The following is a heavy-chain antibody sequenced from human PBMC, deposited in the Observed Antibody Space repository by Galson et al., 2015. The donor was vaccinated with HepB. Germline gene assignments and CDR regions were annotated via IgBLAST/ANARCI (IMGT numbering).Heavy chain of an antibody. J-gene: IGHJ5*02. Sequence: SVKVSCKASGGTFSSYAISWVRQAPGQGLEWMGGIIPIFGTANYAQKFQGRVTITADESTSTAYMELSSLRSEDTAVYYCARAGHYYGSGEDNDWFDPWGQGTLVTVSS. D-gene: IGHD3-10*01. CDR2: IIPIFGTA. CDR1: GGTFSSYA. CDR3: ARAGHYYGSGEDNDWFDP. V-gene: IGHV1-69*13.